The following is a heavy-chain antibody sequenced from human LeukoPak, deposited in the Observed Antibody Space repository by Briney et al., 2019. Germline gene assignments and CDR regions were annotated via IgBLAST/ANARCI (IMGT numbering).Heavy chain of an antibody. CDR2: IKQDGSEK. Sequence: GGSLRLSYAASGFTFSSYWMSWVRQAPGKGLEWVANIKQDGSEKYYVDSVKGRFTISRDNAKNSLYLQMNSLRAEDTAVYYCARDLHSRPGIFGVVIHTYYFDYWGQGTLVTVSS. J-gene: IGHJ4*02. CDR3: ARDLHSRPGIFGVVIHTYYFDY. CDR1: GFTFSSYW. V-gene: IGHV3-7*01. D-gene: IGHD3-3*01.